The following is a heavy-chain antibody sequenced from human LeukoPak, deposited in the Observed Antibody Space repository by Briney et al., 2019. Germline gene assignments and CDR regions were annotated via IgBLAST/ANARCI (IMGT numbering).Heavy chain of an antibody. Sequence: SETLSLTCTVSGGSIRSYYWSWIRQPPGKGLEWIGYTHYSGSTSYNPSLESRVTMSVDTSENQFSLKLKSVTAADTAVYYCARGYSGSYGRFDYWGQGTLVTVSS. CDR3: ARGYSGSYGRFDY. D-gene: IGHD1-26*01. V-gene: IGHV4-59*01. CDR2: THYSGST. J-gene: IGHJ4*02. CDR1: GGSIRSYY.